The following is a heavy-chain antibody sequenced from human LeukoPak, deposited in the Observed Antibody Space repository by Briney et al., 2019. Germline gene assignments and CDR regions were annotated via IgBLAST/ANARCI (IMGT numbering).Heavy chain of an antibody. CDR3: ARGVPTGIDYFDY. J-gene: IGHJ4*02. CDR1: GFTFSSYA. Sequence: GGSLRLSCAASGFTFSSYAMSWVRQAPGKGLEWVSAISGSGGSTYYADSVKGRFTISRDNAKNSLYLQMNSLRAEDTAVYYCARGVPTGIDYFDYWGQGTLVTVSS. CDR2: ISGSGGST. V-gene: IGHV3-23*01. D-gene: IGHD1-1*01.